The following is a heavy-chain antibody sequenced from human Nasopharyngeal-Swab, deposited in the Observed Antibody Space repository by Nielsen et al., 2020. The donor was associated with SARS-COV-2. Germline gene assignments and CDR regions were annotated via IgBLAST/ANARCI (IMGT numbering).Heavy chain of an antibody. D-gene: IGHD6-13*01. J-gene: IGHJ6*02. CDR1: GFTFSSYA. Sequence: GGSLRLSCAASGFTFSSYAMSWVRQAPGKGLEWVAVISYDGSNKYYADSVKGRFTISRDNSKNTLYLQMNSLRAEDTAVYYCARGEAAADFYYYGMDVWGQGTTVTVSS. CDR3: ARGEAAADFYYYGMDV. V-gene: IGHV3-30-3*01. CDR2: ISYDGSNK.